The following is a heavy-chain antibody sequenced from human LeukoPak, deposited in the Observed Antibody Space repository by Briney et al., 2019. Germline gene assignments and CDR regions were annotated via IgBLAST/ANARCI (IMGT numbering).Heavy chain of an antibody. CDR1: GFTFSDYY. D-gene: IGHD1-1*01. Sequence: PGGSLRLSCAASGFTFSDYYMSWIRQAPGKGLEWVSYISSSGSTIYYADSVKGRFTISRDNAKNSLYLQMNSLRAEDTAVYYCTRSSWNDVAFDIWGQGTMVTVSS. V-gene: IGHV3-11*01. CDR2: ISSSGSTI. J-gene: IGHJ3*02. CDR3: TRSSWNDVAFDI.